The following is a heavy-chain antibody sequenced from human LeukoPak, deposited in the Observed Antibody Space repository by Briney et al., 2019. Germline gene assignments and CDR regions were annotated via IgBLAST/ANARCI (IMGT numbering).Heavy chain of an antibody. CDR3: ARWSADDAFDI. CDR1: GYTFTGYY. Sequence: ASVKVSCKASGYTFTGYYIHRVRQAPGQGLEWMGWINLNSGGTNYAQKFQDRVTMTRDTSITTAYMELSRLRSDDTAVYYCARWSADDAFDIWGQGTMVTVSS. CDR2: INLNSGGT. J-gene: IGHJ3*02. V-gene: IGHV1-2*02.